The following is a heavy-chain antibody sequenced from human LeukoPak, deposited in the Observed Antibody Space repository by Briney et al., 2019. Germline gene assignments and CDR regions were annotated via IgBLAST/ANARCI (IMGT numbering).Heavy chain of an antibody. CDR2: INTSGTT. CDR3: ARGLSASYDFNWFDS. CDR1: GGSISGYY. Sequence: MPSETLSPTCTVSGGSISGYYWSWIRQPAGKGPEWMGRINTSGTTRYDPSLKSRVTMSVDTSKNQFSLKLTSVTAADTAVYYCARGLSASYDFNWFDSWGQGTLVTASS. J-gene: IGHJ5*01. D-gene: IGHD2/OR15-2a*01. V-gene: IGHV4-4*07.